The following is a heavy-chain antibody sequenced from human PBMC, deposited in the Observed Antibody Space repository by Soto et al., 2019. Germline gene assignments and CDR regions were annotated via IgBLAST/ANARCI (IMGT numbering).Heavy chain of an antibody. CDR1: GASISSYY. D-gene: IGHD6-19*01. CDR2: ISYTGRT. V-gene: IGHV4-59*01. J-gene: IGHJ1*01. Sequence: QVQLQESGPGLVKPSETLSLTCTVSGASISSYYWSWIRQPPGKGLEWIGYISYTGRTSYSPSLKSRITISVVTSKHQFSLTLLSGTAADTAVYYCATIQRDSSGCYHFQHWGQGTLVTVSS. CDR3: ATIQRDSSGCYHFQH.